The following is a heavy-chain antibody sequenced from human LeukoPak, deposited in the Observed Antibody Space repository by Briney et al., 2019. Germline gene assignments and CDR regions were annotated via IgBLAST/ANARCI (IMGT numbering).Heavy chain of an antibody. CDR2: INPNSGGT. J-gene: IGHJ6*02. Sequence: ASVKVSCKASGYTFTGYYMHWVRQAPGQGLEWMGWINPNSGGTNYAQKFQGRVTMTRDTSISTAYMELSRLRSGDTAVYYCAREWTDCSSTSCYDYYYYYGMDVWGQGTTVTVSS. V-gene: IGHV1-2*02. CDR1: GYTFTGYY. CDR3: AREWTDCSSTSCYDYYYYYGMDV. D-gene: IGHD2-2*01.